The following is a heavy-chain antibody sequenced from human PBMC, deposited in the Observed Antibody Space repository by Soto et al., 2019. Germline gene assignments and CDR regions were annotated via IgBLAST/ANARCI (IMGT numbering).Heavy chain of an antibody. CDR3: ARGKWADRFAN. D-gene: IGHD1-26*01. J-gene: IGHJ5*02. Sequence: QVQLQQWGAGLLKPSETLSLTCAVYGESLSYYYWSWIRQAPGKGLEWIGEFYHGGSTNYNPSVKSRVTLSVDTSRSQFSRRMTSVTAADTAIYSCARGKWADRFANWGQGTLVTVSS. CDR2: FYHGGST. V-gene: IGHV4-34*01. CDR1: GESLSYYY.